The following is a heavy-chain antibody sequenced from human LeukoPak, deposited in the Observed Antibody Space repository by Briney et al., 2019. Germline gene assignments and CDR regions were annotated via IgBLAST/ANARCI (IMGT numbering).Heavy chain of an antibody. CDR1: GYTLTELS. Sequence: ASVKVSCKVSGYTLTELSMHWVRQAPGKGLEWMGGSDPEDGETIYAQKFQGRVTMTEDTSTDTAYMELSSLRSDDTAVYYCATVFEYSSANWFDPWGQGTLVTVSS. CDR2: SDPEDGET. J-gene: IGHJ5*02. V-gene: IGHV1-24*01. CDR3: ATVFEYSSANWFDP. D-gene: IGHD6-6*01.